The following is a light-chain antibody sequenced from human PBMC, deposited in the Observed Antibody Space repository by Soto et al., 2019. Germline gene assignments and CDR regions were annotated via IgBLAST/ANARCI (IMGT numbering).Light chain of an antibody. CDR2: KAS. J-gene: IGKJ2*01. Sequence: DLPMTQSPSTLSASVGDRVTISCRASQSINSWLAWYQQKPGKAPKLLIYKASSLESGVPSRFSGSGSGTEFTLTISSLQPDDFATYYCQQYYSYSVYTFGQGTKLEIK. CDR3: QQYYSYSVYT. V-gene: IGKV1-5*03. CDR1: QSINSW.